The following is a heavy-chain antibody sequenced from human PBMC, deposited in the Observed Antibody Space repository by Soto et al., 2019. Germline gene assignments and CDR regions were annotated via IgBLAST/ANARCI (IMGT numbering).Heavy chain of an antibody. CDR1: GFTFNNYW. V-gene: IGHV3-74*01. CDR2: INGDGSST. Sequence: EVQLVESGGGLVQPGGSLRLSCASAGFTFNNYWMHWVRQAPGRGLGWVSRINGDGSSTFYADSVKGRFTISRDNAKNTVYLQMNSWRVEDTAVYYCARGIQYRYGMDVWGQGTTVTVSS. J-gene: IGHJ6*02. D-gene: IGHD5-18*01. CDR3: ARGIQYRYGMDV.